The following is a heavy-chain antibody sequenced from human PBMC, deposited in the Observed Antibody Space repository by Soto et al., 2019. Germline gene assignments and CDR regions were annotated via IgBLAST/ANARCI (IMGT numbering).Heavy chain of an antibody. Sequence: ASVKVSCKASGYTFSGFYMHRVRQAPGQGLEWMGWINPNSGGTKSAEKFQGRVTMTRDTSISTAYMELRRLTSDDTAVYYCASAAVTATAGLDFWGQGTQVTVSS. CDR1: GYTFSGFY. CDR3: ASAAVTATAGLDF. J-gene: IGHJ4*02. D-gene: IGHD2-21*02. CDR2: INPNSGGT. V-gene: IGHV1-2*02.